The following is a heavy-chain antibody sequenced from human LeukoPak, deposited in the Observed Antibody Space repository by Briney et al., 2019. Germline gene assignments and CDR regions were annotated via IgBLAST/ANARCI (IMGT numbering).Heavy chain of an antibody. V-gene: IGHV4-59*08. CDR2: IHDSGAT. J-gene: IGHJ4*02. Sequence: SETLSLTCTVSGCSISTYYWSWVRQPPGKGLEWIGYIHDSGATNYNSSVSNRVTISLDTSKNQLSLTLRSVTAADTAVYYCARMGGYSGYATHWGQGTLVTVSS. CDR1: GCSISTYY. CDR3: ARMGGYSGYATH. D-gene: IGHD5-12*01.